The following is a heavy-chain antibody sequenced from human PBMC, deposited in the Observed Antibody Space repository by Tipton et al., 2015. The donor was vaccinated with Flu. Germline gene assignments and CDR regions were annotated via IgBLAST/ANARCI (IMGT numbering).Heavy chain of an antibody. CDR2: IYTSGST. Sequence: TLSLTCTVSGGSISSYYWSWIRQPAGKGLEWIGRIYTSGSTNYNPSLKSRVTISVDTSKNQFSLKLSSVTAADTAVYYCARGLGGYGGNSAQNAFDIWGQGTMVTVSS. CDR3: ARGLGGYGGNSAQNAFDI. J-gene: IGHJ3*02. D-gene: IGHD4-23*01. CDR1: GGSISSYY. V-gene: IGHV4-4*07.